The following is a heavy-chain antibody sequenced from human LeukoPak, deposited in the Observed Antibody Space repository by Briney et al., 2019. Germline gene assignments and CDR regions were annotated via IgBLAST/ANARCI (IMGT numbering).Heavy chain of an antibody. CDR3: ARNGDWSYGSGYYFDY. D-gene: IGHD3-10*01. Sequence: SETLSLTCTVSGYSISSGYYWGWIRQPPGKGLEWIGSIYHSGSTYYNPSLKSRVTISVDTSKNQFSLKLSSVTAADTAVYYCARNGDWSYGSGYYFDYWGQGTLVTVPS. J-gene: IGHJ4*02. CDR1: GYSISSGYY. V-gene: IGHV4-38-2*02. CDR2: IYHSGST.